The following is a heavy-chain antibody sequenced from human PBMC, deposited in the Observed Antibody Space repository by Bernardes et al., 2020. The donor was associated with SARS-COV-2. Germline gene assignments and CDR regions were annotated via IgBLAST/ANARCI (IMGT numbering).Heavy chain of an antibody. J-gene: IGHJ4*02. CDR2: IYRGGST. V-gene: IGHV3-66*02. D-gene: IGHD3-16*01. CDR1: GFTVSSNY. Sequence: GGSLRLSCAASGFTVSSNYMGWVRQAPGKGLEWVSVIYRGGSTYYADSVKGRFPISRDNSKNTLFLQMTSLRVEDTAVYYCASRMATSWGFDYWGQGTLVTVSS. CDR3: ASRMATSWGFDY.